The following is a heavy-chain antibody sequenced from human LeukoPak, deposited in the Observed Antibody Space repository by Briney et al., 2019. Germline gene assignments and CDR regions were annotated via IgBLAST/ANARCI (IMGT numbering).Heavy chain of an antibody. CDR3: ARSYYYDSSGYQYYFDY. Sequence: GASVKVSCKASGYTFTSYYMHWVRQAPGQGLEWMGIINPSGGSTSYAQKFQGRVTITADESTSTAYMELSSLRSEDTAVYYCARSYYYDSSGYQYYFDYWGQGTLVTVSS. CDR1: GYTFTSYY. CDR2: INPSGGST. D-gene: IGHD3-22*01. J-gene: IGHJ4*02. V-gene: IGHV1-46*01.